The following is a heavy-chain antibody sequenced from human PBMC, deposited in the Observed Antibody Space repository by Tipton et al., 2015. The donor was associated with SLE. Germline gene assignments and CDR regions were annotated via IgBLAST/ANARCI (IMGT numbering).Heavy chain of an antibody. CDR2: ITTYSGNT. CDR3: ARDIAARPFDAFDL. J-gene: IGHJ3*01. V-gene: IGHV1-18*01. D-gene: IGHD6-6*01. CDR1: GYTFKTFA. Sequence: QLVQSGAEVKKPGASVNVSCKTSGYTFKTFAISWVRQAPEQGLEWMGLITTYSGNTHYAQKFQGRVTMTTDTSTSTAFMELRRLRSDDTAVYYCARDIAARPFDAFDLWGQGTMVTVSS.